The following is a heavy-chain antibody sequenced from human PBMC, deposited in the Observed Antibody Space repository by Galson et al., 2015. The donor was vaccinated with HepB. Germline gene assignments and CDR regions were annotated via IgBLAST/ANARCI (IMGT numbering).Heavy chain of an antibody. V-gene: IGHV3-23*01. CDR1: GFTFTRYA. D-gene: IGHD2-21*02. Sequence: SLRLSCAAAGFTFTRYAITWVRQAPGKGLEFISSISGDGGVTYYTDSVKGRFTISRDNSKNTVYLQMNSLRVEDTAIYFCAKVATLGATPHYFDYWGQGILVTVSS. CDR3: AKVATLGATPHYFDY. CDR2: ISGDGGVT. J-gene: IGHJ4*02.